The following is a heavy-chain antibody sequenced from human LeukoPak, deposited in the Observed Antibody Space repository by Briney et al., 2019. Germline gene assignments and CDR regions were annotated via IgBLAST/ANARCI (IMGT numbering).Heavy chain of an antibody. Sequence: PSETLPLTCTVSGGSIRSYFWSWIRQPPGKGLEWIGYVYYSGSTKYNPSLKSRVTISVDTSKKQFSLKLSSVTAADTAVYYCARRPDGTSPFDYWGQGTLVTVSS. D-gene: IGHD6-6*01. V-gene: IGHV4-59*08. CDR3: ARRPDGTSPFDY. CDR2: VYYSGST. CDR1: GGSIRSYF. J-gene: IGHJ4*02.